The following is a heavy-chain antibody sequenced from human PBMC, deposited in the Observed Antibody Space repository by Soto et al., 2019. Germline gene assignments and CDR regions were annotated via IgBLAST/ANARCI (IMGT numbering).Heavy chain of an antibody. J-gene: IGHJ6*02. V-gene: IGHV3-30-3*01. CDR3: ATSRHVAGSYTPFYFVLDV. CDR2: ISFDGSTV. Sequence: QVQLVESGGGVVQPGRTLRLSCAASGFTFISYAMHWVRQAPGKGLEWVAVISFDGSTVYYADSVKGRITISRDNSRKLGCPQRFSLRSEDTAVYYCATSRHVAGSYTPFYFVLDVWGQGTTVTASS. D-gene: IGHD3-10*01. CDR1: GFTFISYA.